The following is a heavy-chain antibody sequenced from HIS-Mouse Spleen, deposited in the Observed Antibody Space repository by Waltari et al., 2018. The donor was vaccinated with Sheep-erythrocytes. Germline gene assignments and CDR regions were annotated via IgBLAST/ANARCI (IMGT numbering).Heavy chain of an antibody. V-gene: IGHV1-2*02. CDR3: ARGYCSSTSCYGYFQH. CDR1: GYTFTGYY. Sequence: QVQLVQSGAEVKKPGASVKVSCKASGYTFTGYYMHWVRQAPGQGLEWMGGINPNRGGPNNARKVQGRVTMTRDTSSSTAYMELSRLRSDDTAVYYCARGYCSSTSCYGYFQHWGQGTLVTVSS. D-gene: IGHD2-2*01. J-gene: IGHJ1*01. CDR2: INPNRGGP.